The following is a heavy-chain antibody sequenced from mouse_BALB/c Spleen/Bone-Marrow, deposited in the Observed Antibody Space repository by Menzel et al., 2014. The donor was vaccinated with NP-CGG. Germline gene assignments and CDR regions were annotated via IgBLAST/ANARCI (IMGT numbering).Heavy chain of an antibody. Sequence: HWVKQKPGQGLEWIGYINPYNDGTKYNEKFKGKATLTSDKSSSTAYMELSSLTSEDSAVYYCTRSGRYDGFAYWGQGTLVTVSA. CDR3: TRSGRYDGFAY. D-gene: IGHD2-14*01. CDR2: INPYNDGT. J-gene: IGHJ3*01. V-gene: IGHV1-14*01.